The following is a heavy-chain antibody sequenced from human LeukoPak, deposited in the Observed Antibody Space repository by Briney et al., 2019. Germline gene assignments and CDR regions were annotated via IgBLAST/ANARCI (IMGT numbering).Heavy chain of an antibody. CDR3: ARDYDFWSGYYDY. J-gene: IGHJ4*02. Sequence: GGSLRLSCAASGFTFSDYYMSWIRQAPGKGLEWVSYISSSGSTIYYADSVKGRFTISRDNAKNSLYLQMNSLRAEDMAVYYCARDYDFWSGYYDYWGQGTLVTVSS. V-gene: IGHV3-11*01. D-gene: IGHD3-3*01. CDR2: ISSSGSTI. CDR1: GFTFSDYY.